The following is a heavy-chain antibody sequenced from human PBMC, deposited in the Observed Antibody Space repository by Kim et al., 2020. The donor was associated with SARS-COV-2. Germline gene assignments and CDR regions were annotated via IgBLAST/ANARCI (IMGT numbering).Heavy chain of an antibody. CDR2: INHSGST. Sequence: SETLSLTCAVYGGSFSGYYWSWIRQPPGKGLEWIGEINHSGSTNYNPSLKSRVTISVDTSKNQFSLKLSSVTAADTAVYYCARGVYVAVAGYYYYYYGM. CDR1: GGSFSGYY. D-gene: IGHD6-19*01. V-gene: IGHV4-34*01. J-gene: IGHJ6*01. CDR3: ARGVYVAVAGYYYYYYGM.